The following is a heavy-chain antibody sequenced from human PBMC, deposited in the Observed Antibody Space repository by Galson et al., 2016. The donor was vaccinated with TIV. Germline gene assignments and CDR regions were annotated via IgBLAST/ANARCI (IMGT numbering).Heavy chain of an antibody. CDR3: AKDRNTAMDTYHYYYGMDV. CDR2: FIPLFGTA. V-gene: IGHV1-69*13. D-gene: IGHD5-18*01. Sequence: SVKVSCKASGDTFSSYPFNWVRQAPGQGLEWVGGFIPLFGTANYAQKFQGRVTISADESTGTLYMEVRSRRSEDTAVYYCAKDRNTAMDTYHYYYGMDVWGQGTTVIVSS. CDR1: GDTFSSYP. J-gene: IGHJ6*02.